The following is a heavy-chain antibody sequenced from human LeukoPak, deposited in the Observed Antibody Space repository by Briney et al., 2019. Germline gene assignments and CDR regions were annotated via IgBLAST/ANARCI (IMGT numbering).Heavy chain of an antibody. V-gene: IGHV1-18*01. J-gene: IGHJ4*02. Sequence: ASVKVSFTASGYTYTSYGISWVRQSPGQGLEGMGWSSAYNGNTNDAQKLPGRITMTTDTSTTTANIEMRNLTSDDAAAYSCSTVGVSGSYRCTSDYWGEGTLGTPSS. D-gene: IGHD1-26*01. CDR3: STVGVSGSYRCTSDY. CDR1: GYTYTSYG. CDR2: SSAYNGNT.